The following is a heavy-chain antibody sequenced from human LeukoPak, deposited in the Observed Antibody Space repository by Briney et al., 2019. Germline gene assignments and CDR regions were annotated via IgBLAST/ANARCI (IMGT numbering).Heavy chain of an antibody. V-gene: IGHV4-34*01. CDR2: INHSGST. D-gene: IGHD2-21*02. Sequence: PSETLSLTCTVSGGSISLYYWNWIRQSPGKGLEWIGEINHSGSTNYNPSLKSRVTISVDTSKNQFSLRLSSVTAADTAVYYCARGGFYCGGDCYVDYWGQGTLVTVSS. CDR1: GGSISLYY. CDR3: ARGGFYCGGDCYVDY. J-gene: IGHJ4*02.